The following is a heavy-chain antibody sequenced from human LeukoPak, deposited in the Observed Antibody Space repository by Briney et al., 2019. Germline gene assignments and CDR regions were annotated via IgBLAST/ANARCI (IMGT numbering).Heavy chain of an antibody. CDR2: ISYDGSNK. CDR1: GFTFSSYA. V-gene: IGHV3-30-3*01. J-gene: IGHJ6*02. D-gene: IGHD6-13*01. Sequence: QSGGSLRLSCAASGFTFSSYAMHWVRQAPGKGLEWVAVISYDGSNKYYADSVKGRFTISRDNSKNTLYLQMNSLRAEDTAVYYCARDQGPLLQHRVYYYGMDVWGQGTTVTVSS. CDR3: ARDQGPLLQHRVYYYGMDV.